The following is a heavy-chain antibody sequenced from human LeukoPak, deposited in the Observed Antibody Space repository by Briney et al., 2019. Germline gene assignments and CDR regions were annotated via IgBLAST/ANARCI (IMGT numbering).Heavy chain of an antibody. CDR2: IYYSGST. CDR3: ARHSSSTYGMDV. V-gene: IGHV4-59*08. CDR1: GGSISSYY. Sequence: SETLSLTCTVSGGSISSYYWSWLRQPPGKGLEWIGYIYYSGSTNYNPSLKSRVTISVDTSKNQFSLKMISVNAADTAVYYCARHSSSTYGMDVWGQGTTVTVSS. J-gene: IGHJ6*02. D-gene: IGHD6-13*01.